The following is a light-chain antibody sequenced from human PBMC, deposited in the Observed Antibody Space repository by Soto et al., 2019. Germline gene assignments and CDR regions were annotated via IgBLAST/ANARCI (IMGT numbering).Light chain of an antibody. CDR1: QSVSSNY. CDR3: QQYGISPT. J-gene: IGKJ1*01. V-gene: IGKV3-20*01. Sequence: DIVLTQSPGTLSLSPGERATLSCSSSQSVSSNYLAWYQQKPDQAPRLVIYDVSGRATGIPDRFSGSGSGTEFTLTISRLEPDDSAVYYCQQYGISPTFGQGTKVEIK. CDR2: DVS.